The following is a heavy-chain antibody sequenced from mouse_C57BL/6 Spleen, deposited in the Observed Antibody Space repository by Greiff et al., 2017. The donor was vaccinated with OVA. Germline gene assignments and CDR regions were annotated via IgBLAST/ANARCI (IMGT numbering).Heavy chain of an antibody. CDR3: ARGLRGDGYSAMDY. CDR2: IDPSDSET. J-gene: IGHJ4*01. Sequence: VQLQQPGAELVRPGSSVKLSCKASGYTFTSYWMHWVKQRPIQGLEWIGNIDPSDSETHYNQKFKDKATLTVDKSSSTAYMQLSSLTSEDSAVYYCARGLRGDGYSAMDYWGQGTSVTVSS. D-gene: IGHD2-3*01. V-gene: IGHV1-52*01. CDR1: GYTFTSYW.